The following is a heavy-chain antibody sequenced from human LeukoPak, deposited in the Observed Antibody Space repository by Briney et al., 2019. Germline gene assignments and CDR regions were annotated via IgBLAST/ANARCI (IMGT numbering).Heavy chain of an antibody. J-gene: IGHJ4*02. D-gene: IGHD7-27*01. CDR3: ARFSPRAMGNYLDF. V-gene: IGHV4-30-2*01. CDR1: GGSISSGSYS. CDR2: IYPRGST. Sequence: SETLSLTCAVSGGSISSGSYSWSWIRQPPGKGLEWIGYIYPRGSTYYNPSLKSRVILSLDKSADQFSLNLSSVTAADTAVYYCARFSPRAMGNYLDFWGQGTLVTVSS.